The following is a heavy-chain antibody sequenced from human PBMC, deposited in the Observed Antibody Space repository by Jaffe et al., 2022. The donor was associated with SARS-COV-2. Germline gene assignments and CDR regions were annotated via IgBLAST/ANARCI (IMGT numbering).Heavy chain of an antibody. CDR2: ISSGNRNI. J-gene: IGHJ6*02. CDR3: ARVGSGAVLDDYYYGMDV. Sequence: EVQLVESGGGLVKPGGSLRLSCAASGFTFSSYDMNWVRQAPGKGLEWVSSISSGNRNIYYADSVKGRATISRDNARNSLYLQMNSLRAEDTAVYYCARVGSGAVLDDYYYGMDVWGQGTTVTVSS. V-gene: IGHV3-21*02. CDR1: GFTFSSYD. D-gene: IGHD6-19*01.